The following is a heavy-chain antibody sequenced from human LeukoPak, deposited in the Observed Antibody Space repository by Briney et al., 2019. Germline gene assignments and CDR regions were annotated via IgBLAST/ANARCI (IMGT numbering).Heavy chain of an antibody. Sequence: ASVKVSCKASGYTFTGYYMHWVRQAPGQGLEWMGWISAYNGNTNYAQKLQGRVTMTTDTSTSTAYMELRSLRSDDTAVYYCARRMGHDSSASDYWGQGTLVTVSS. J-gene: IGHJ4*02. V-gene: IGHV1-18*04. CDR1: GYTFTGYY. CDR3: ARRMGHDSSASDY. CDR2: ISAYNGNT. D-gene: IGHD3-22*01.